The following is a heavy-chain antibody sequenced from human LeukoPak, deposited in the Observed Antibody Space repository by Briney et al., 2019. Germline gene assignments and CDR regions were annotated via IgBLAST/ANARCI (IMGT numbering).Heavy chain of an antibody. J-gene: IGHJ6*02. D-gene: IGHD1-26*01. Sequence: SETLSLTCAVYGGSFSGYYWSWIRQPPGKGLEWIGEINHSGSTNYNPSLKSRVTISVDTSKNQFSLKLSSVTAADTAVYYCARASLGSRYYYGMDVWGQGTTVTVSS. CDR2: INHSGST. CDR3: ARASLGSRYYYGMDV. CDR1: GGSFSGYY. V-gene: IGHV4-34*01.